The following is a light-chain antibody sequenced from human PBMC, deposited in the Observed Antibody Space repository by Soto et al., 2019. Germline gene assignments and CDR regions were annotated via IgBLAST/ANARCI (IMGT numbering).Light chain of an antibody. Sequence: DIQLTQSPSFLSASVGDRVTITCRASQGISRYLAWYQQKPGKAPNLLIYAASTLQSGVPSRFSGSGSGTAFTLTISSLQPEDFTTYYCQQLNSYPRTFGQGTKVEIK. J-gene: IGKJ1*01. CDR1: QGISRY. V-gene: IGKV1-9*01. CDR3: QQLNSYPRT. CDR2: AAS.